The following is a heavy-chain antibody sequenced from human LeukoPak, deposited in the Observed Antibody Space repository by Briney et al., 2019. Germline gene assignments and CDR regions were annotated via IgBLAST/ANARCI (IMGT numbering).Heavy chain of an antibody. CDR2: ISGGSRSI. V-gene: IGHV3-21*01. D-gene: IGHD2-21*02. J-gene: IGHJ4*02. CDR3: ARDYFYCGGDCFVDY. Sequence: GGSLRLSCAASGCTFSDSWMSWVRQAPGKGLEWVSSISGGSRSIHYVDSVKGRFTISRDNAKNSLYLQMNSLRAEDTAVYYCARDYFYCGGDCFVDYWGQGTLVTVSS. CDR1: GCTFSDSW.